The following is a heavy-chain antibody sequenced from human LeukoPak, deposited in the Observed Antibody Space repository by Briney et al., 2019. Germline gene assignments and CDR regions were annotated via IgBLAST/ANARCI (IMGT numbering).Heavy chain of an antibody. J-gene: IGHJ4*02. D-gene: IGHD5-12*01. Sequence: SVKVSCKASGYTFTSYDISWVRQAPGQGLEWMGGIIPIFGTANYAQKFQGRVTITADESTSTAYMELSSLRSEDTAVYYCARGLIWLRSDVYFDYWGQGTLVTVSS. CDR3: ARGLIWLRSDVYFDY. V-gene: IGHV1-69*13. CDR1: GYTFTSYD. CDR2: IIPIFGTA.